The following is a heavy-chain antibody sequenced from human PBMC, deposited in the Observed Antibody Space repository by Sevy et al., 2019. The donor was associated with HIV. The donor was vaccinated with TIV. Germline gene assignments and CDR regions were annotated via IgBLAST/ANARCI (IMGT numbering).Heavy chain of an antibody. CDR3: ARGPSIFGDVDGLNI. V-gene: IGHV3-48*01. CDR2: ISSGSSSI. D-gene: IGHD3-3*01. CDR1: GFRFDRYS. Sequence: GGSLRLSCAASGFRFDRYSMNWVRQAPGKGLEWVSYISSGSSSINYADSAKDRFTISRDNAKKSLFLQMNSLRAEDTAVYYCARGPSIFGDVDGLNIWGQGTMVTVSS. J-gene: IGHJ3*02.